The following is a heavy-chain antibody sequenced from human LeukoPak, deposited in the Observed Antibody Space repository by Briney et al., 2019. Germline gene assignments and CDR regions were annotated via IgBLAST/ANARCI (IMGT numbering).Heavy chain of an antibody. CDR1: GYTFTSYG. Sequence: ASVKVSCKASGYTFTSYGISWVRQAPGQGLEWMGWISAYNGNTNYAQKLQGRVTMTTDTSTSTAYMELRSLRSDDTAVYYCAREAIFGAVIMARDAFDIWGQGTMVTVSS. V-gene: IGHV1-18*01. D-gene: IGHD3-3*01. CDR3: AREAIFGAVIMARDAFDI. CDR2: ISAYNGNT. J-gene: IGHJ3*02.